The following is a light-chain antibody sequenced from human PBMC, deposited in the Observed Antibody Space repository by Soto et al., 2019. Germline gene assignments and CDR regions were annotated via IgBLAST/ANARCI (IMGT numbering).Light chain of an antibody. CDR1: QSVNSKY. V-gene: IGKV3-20*01. J-gene: IGKJ2*01. CDR3: QQFGGSPPYT. CDR2: STS. Sequence: ETVLTQSPGTLSLSPGERATLSCRASQSVNSKYLAWYQQKRGQAPRLLIYSTSSRATGVPDRFSGSGSGTDVPLTVSRLEPEDFAVYYCQQFGGSPPYTFGQGTNLDIE.